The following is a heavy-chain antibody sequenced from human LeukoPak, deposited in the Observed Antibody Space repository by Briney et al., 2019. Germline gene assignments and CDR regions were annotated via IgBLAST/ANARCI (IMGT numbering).Heavy chain of an antibody. J-gene: IGHJ4*02. V-gene: IGHV3-15*01. CDR3: TTDGPDSSGYYYPLDY. D-gene: IGHD3-22*01. CDR1: GFTFSNAW. Sequence: PGGSLRLSCAASGFTFSNAWMSWVRQAPGKGLEWVGRIKSKTDGGTTDYAAPVKGRFTISRDDSKNTLYLQMNSLKTEDPAVYYCTTDGPDSSGYYYPLDYWGQGTLVTVSS. CDR2: IKSKTDGGTT.